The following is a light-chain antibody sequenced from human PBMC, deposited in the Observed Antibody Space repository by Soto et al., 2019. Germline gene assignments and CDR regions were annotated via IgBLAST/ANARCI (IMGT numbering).Light chain of an antibody. J-gene: IGKJ1*01. V-gene: IGKV3-15*01. CDR3: QQYNNWPQT. CDR1: QSVSSN. CDR2: DAS. Sequence: EILMTQSPATLSVSPGERATLSCRARQSVSSNLAWYQQKPGQAPGLLIYDASTRATGIPARFSGSGSGTDFTLTISGLQSEDFEVYYCQQYNNWPQTFGQGTKVDIK.